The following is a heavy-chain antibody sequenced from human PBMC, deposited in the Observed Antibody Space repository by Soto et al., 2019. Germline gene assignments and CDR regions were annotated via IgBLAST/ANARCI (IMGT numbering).Heavy chain of an antibody. V-gene: IGHV4-4*02. Sequence: PSETLSLTCVVSGDSISSTHWWTWVRQTPGKGLEWIGEIYHTGSTKYNPSVKNRVPISVDKSNNEFSLNLKSVTAAHPAVHYCATPTPRTVLMTLTSAAWGPGTLVTVFS. CDR1: GDSISSTHW. D-gene: IGHD2-8*01. CDR3: ATPTPRTVLMTLTSAA. J-gene: IGHJ4*02. CDR2: IYHTGST.